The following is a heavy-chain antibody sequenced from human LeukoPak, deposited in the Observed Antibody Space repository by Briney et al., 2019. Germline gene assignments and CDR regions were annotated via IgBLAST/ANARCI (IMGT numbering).Heavy chain of an antibody. J-gene: IGHJ4*02. CDR1: GFTFSSYA. D-gene: IGHD3-16*02. V-gene: IGHV3-23*01. CDR2: IIGSGDTT. CDR3: TKEVSYDYVWGSYRPY. Sequence: GGSLRLSCAASGFTFSSYAMSWVRQAPGKGLEWVSAIIGSGDTTYYADSVKGRLTISRDNSKNTVYLQMNSLKVEDTAIYFCTKEVSYDYVWGSYRPYWGQGTLVTVSS.